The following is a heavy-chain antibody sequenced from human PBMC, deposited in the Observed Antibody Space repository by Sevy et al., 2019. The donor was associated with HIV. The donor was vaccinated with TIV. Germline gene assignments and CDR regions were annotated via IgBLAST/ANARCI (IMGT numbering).Heavy chain of an antibody. V-gene: IGHV3-21*01. Sequence: GGSLRLSCAASGFTFSSYSMNWVRQAPGKGLEWVSSISSSSSYIYYAESVKGRFTISRDNAKNSLYLQMNSLRAEDTAVYYCARLGYCSSTSCYYYYGMDVWGQGTTVTVSS. CDR2: ISSSSSYI. CDR3: ARLGYCSSTSCYYYYGMDV. CDR1: GFTFSSYS. J-gene: IGHJ6*02. D-gene: IGHD2-2*01.